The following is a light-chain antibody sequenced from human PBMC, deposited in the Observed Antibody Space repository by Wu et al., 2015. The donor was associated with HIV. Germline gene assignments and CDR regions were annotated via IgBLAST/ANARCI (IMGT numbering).Light chain of an antibody. CDR3: QQYNNWPPVIT. V-gene: IGKV3-15*01. Sequence: EIVMTQSPATLSVSPGERATLSCRASQSISSNLAWYQQKAGQAPRLLIYGASTGATGIPARFSGSGSGTEFTLTISSMQSEDFAVYYCQQYNNWPPVITFGPGTKVDIK. CDR1: QSISSN. CDR2: GAS. J-gene: IGKJ3*01.